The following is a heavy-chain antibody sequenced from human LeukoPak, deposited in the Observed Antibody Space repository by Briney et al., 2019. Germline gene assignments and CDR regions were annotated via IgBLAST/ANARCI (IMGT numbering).Heavy chain of an antibody. V-gene: IGHV1-69*05. CDR1: GGTFSSYA. Sequence: SVKVSCKASGGTFSSYAISWVRQAPGQGREWVGGIIPIFGTANYAQKFQGRVTLTTDESTRTAYMELSSLRSEDTAVYYCARVSPGSGWYQDYYYYYMDVWGKGTTVTVSS. CDR3: ARVSPGSGWYQDYYYYYMDV. CDR2: IIPIFGTA. D-gene: IGHD6-19*01. J-gene: IGHJ6*03.